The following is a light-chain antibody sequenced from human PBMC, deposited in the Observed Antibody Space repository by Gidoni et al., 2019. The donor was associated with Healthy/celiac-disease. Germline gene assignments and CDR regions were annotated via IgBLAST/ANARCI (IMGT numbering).Light chain of an antibody. CDR2: GAS. V-gene: IGKV3-15*01. CDR3: QQYNNWPPLT. J-gene: IGKJ5*01. CDR1: QSVNSN. Sequence: EIVMTQSPATLAVSPGERATLSCRASQSVNSNLAWYQQKPGQAPRRLIYGASTSATGIPARFSGSGSGTEFTLTISSLQSEDFAVYYCQQYNNWPPLTFGQGTRLEIK.